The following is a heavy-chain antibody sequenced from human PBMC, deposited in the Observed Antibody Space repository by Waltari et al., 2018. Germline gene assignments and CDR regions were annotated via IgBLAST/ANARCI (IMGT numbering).Heavy chain of an antibody. CDR1: GGTFSSYA. CDR3: ARPSYSSSLGSWFDP. D-gene: IGHD6-6*01. V-gene: IGHV1-69*05. Sequence: QVQLVQSGAEVKKPGSSVQVSCKASGGTFSSYAISWVRQAPGQGLEWMGGIIPIFGTANYAQKFQGRVTITTDESTSTAYMELSSLRSEDTAVYYCARPSYSSSLGSWFDPWGQGTLVTVSS. J-gene: IGHJ5*02. CDR2: IIPIFGTA.